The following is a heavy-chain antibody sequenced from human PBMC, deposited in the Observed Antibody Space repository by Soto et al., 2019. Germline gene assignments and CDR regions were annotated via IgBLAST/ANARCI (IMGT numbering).Heavy chain of an antibody. CDR2: IYPGDSDT. D-gene: IGHD2-15*01. V-gene: IGHV5-51*01. CDR1: GYSFTSYW. CDR3: ARRSSGVVAATQYYGMDV. Sequence: PGESLKISCKGSGYSFTSYWIGWVRQMPGKGLEWMGIIYPGDSDTRYSPSVQGQVTISADKSISTAYLQWSSLKASDTAMYYCARRSSGVVAATQYYGMDVWGQGTTVTVSS. J-gene: IGHJ6*02.